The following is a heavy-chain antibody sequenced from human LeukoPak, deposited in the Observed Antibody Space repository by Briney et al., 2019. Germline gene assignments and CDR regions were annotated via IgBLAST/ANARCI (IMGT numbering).Heavy chain of an antibody. J-gene: IGHJ4*02. CDR2: IYYSGST. CDR3: ALNFDY. CDR1: GGSISSYY. Sequence: SETLSLTCTVSGGSISSYYWSWIRQPPGKGLEWIGYIYYSGSTNYNPSLKSRVTISVDTSKNQFSLRLNSVTAADTAVYFCALNFDYWGQGTLVTVSS. V-gene: IGHV4-59*08.